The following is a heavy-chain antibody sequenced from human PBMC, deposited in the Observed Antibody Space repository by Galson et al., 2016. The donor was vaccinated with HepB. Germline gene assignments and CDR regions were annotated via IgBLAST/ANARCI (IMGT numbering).Heavy chain of an antibody. J-gene: IGHJ4*02. CDR2: ISTSANSM. CDR1: GFTFSDYH. D-gene: IGHD6-6*01. V-gene: IGHV3-11*04. CDR3: ARFVEPDSSFDF. Sequence: SLRLSCAASGFTFSDYHMNWIRQAPGKGLEWISYISTSANSMLYADSVRGRFSISRDNTKNSLHLRMDSLRVDDTAVYYCARFVEPDSSFDFWGQGILVTVSS.